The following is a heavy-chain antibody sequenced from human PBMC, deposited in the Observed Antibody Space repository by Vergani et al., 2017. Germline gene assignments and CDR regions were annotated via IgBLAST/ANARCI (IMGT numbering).Heavy chain of an antibody. Sequence: EVQLVESGGGLVQPGGSLRLSCAASGFTFSSYSMNWVRQAPGKGLEWVSSISSSSSYIYYADSVKGRFTISRDNAKNSLYLQMNSLRAEDTAVYYCASLGFGVVNYWGQGTLVTVSS. CDR2: ISSSSSYI. CDR1: GFTFSSYS. D-gene: IGHD3-3*01. V-gene: IGHV3-21*01. CDR3: ASLGFGVVNY. J-gene: IGHJ4*02.